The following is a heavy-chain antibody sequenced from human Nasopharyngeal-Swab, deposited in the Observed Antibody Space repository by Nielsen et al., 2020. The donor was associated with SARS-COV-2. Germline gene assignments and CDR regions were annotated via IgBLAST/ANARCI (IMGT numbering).Heavy chain of an antibody. D-gene: IGHD3-10*01. J-gene: IGHJ4*02. Sequence: RQAPGKGREWIGFIYYSGRTNYNPSLKSRVTISVDTSKKQFSLKLSSVNAADTAVYYCARNLMVRGVTSLAFDYWGQGTVVTVSS. V-gene: IGHV4-59*01. CDR3: ARNLMVRGVTSLAFDY. CDR2: IYYSGRT.